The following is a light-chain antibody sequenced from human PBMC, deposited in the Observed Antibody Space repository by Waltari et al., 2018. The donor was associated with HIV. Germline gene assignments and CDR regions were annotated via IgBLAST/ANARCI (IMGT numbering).Light chain of an antibody. CDR1: QSVLYSSNNKNY. J-gene: IGKJ4*01. CDR2: WAS. V-gene: IGKV4-1*01. CDR3: QQYYDTPLT. Sequence: DIVMTQSPDSLAVSLGERATINCKSSQSVLYSSNNKNYFAWYQQKPGQHPKLLISWASTRESGVPDRFSGSGSGTDFTLTISNVQAEDVAVYYCQQYYDTPLTFGGGTKVEIK.